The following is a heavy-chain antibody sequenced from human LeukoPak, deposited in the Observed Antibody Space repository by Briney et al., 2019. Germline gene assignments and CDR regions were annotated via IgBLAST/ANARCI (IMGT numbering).Heavy chain of an antibody. V-gene: IGHV1-2*06. Sequence: ASVKVSCKASAYTFTGYYMHWVRQAPGQGLEWMGRINPNSGGTNYAQKFQGRVTMTRDTSISTAYMELSRLRSDDTAVYYCAREGYSGYGGEKGFDYWGQGTLVTVSS. CDR2: INPNSGGT. CDR3: AREGYSGYGGEKGFDY. CDR1: AYTFTGYY. D-gene: IGHD5-12*01. J-gene: IGHJ4*02.